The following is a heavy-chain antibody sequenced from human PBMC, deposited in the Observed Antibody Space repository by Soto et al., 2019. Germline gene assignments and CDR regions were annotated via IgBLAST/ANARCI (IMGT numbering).Heavy chain of an antibody. D-gene: IGHD2-2*01. CDR1: GGTFSSYA. CDR3: ARSQGSSSSLDIYYYYYYGMDV. J-gene: IGHJ6*02. Sequence: QVQLVQSGAEVKKPGSSVKVSCKASGGTFSSYAISWVRQAPGQGLEWMGGIIPIPGTANYAQKFQGRVTITTDESTRTAYMELSSLRSEDTAVYYCARSQGSSSSLDIYYYYYYGMDVWGQGTTLTVSS. V-gene: IGHV1-69*01. CDR2: IIPIPGTA.